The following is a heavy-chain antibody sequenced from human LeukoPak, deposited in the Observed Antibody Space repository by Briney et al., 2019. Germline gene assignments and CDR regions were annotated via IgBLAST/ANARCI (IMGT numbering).Heavy chain of an antibody. CDR1: GFTFSSYA. CDR3: AKDQYYYGSAGYYYYYYMDV. D-gene: IGHD3-10*01. J-gene: IGHJ6*03. CDR2: ISGSGGST. V-gene: IGHV3-23*01. Sequence: PGGSLRLSCAASGFTFSSYAMSWVRQAPGKGLEWVSAISGSGGSTYYADSVKGRFTISRDNSKNTLYLQMNSLRAEDTAVYYCAKDQYYYGSAGYYYYYYMDVWGKGTTVTVSS.